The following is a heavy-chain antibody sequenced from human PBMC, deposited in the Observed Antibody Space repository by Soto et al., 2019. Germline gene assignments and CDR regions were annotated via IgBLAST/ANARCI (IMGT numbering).Heavy chain of an antibody. CDR1: GGTFSSYA. V-gene: IGHV1-69*13. CDR2: IIPIFGTA. D-gene: IGHD3-22*01. J-gene: IGHJ4*02. CDR3: ASLPYYYDSSGPFDY. Sequence: GASVKVSCKASGGTFSSYAISWVRQAPGQGLEWMGGIIPIFGTANYAQKFQGRVTITADESTSTAYMELSSLRSEDTAVYYCASLPYYYDSSGPFDYWGQGNLVTVSS.